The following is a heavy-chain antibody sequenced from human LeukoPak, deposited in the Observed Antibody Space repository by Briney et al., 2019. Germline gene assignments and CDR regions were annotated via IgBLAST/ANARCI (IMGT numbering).Heavy chain of an antibody. Sequence: GGSLRLSCAASGFTFSGSAMHWVRQASGKGLEWVGRIRSKANNYATAYAASVKGRFTISRDDLGNTAYLQMNSLKTEDKAVYYCTSRSGNSDYDYYYYYGMDVWGQGTTVTVSS. V-gene: IGHV3-73*01. J-gene: IGHJ6*02. CDR2: IRSKANNYAT. D-gene: IGHD5-12*01. CDR3: TSRSGNSDYDYYYYYGMDV. CDR1: GFTFSGSA.